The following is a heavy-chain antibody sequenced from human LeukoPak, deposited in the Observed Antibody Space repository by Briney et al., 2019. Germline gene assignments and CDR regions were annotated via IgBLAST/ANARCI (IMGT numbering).Heavy chain of an antibody. CDR1: GFTFSDYY. V-gene: IGHV3-11*01. CDR2: ISSSGNTI. Sequence: GGSLRLSCAASGFTFSDYYMSWIRQAPGKGLEWVSYISSSGNTIHYADSVKGRFTISRDNAKNSLYLQMNSLRAEDTAVYYCARLGTITAAGTVDYWGQGTLVTVSS. CDR3: ARLGTITAAGTVDY. D-gene: IGHD6-13*01. J-gene: IGHJ4*02.